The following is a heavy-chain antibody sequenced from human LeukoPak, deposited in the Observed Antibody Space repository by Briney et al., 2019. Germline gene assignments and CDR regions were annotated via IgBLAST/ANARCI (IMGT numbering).Heavy chain of an antibody. Sequence: GGSLRLSCAASGFSFSSYGMHWVRQAPGKGLEYVSAITSNGGSTYYADSVKGRFIISRDNSKNTLYLQMNSLRAEDTAVYYCARDPSSGYYFDYWGQGILVTVSS. CDR1: GFSFSSYG. D-gene: IGHD1-26*01. J-gene: IGHJ4*02. CDR2: ITSNGGST. CDR3: ARDPSSGYYFDY. V-gene: IGHV3-64*02.